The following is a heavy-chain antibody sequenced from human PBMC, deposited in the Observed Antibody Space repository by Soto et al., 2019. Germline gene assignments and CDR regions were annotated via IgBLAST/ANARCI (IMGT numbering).Heavy chain of an antibody. CDR1: GYTFTSYD. V-gene: IGHV1-8*01. J-gene: IGHJ5*02. CDR2: MNPNSGNT. CDR3: ARELYSSVRFDP. D-gene: IGHD6-25*01. Sequence: QVQLVQSGAEVKKPGASVKVSCKASGYTFTSYDINWVRQATGQGLEWMGWMNPNSGNTGYAQKFQGRVTMTRNNSISTAYMELSRLTSEDTAVYYCARELYSSVRFDPWGQGTLVTVSS.